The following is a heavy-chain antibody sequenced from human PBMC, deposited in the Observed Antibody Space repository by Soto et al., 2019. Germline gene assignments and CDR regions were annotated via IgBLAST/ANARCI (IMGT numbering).Heavy chain of an antibody. CDR2: VYGRGIST. D-gene: IGHD3-10*01. Sequence: PSETLSLTCAVFGGSLSTYFWSWFRRPPGKGLEWIGHVYGRGISTKYNPSLKSRVTISLDTSKNQVSLILTSVTAADTAVYFCARDRENSYGRVFAFWGPRAQITFST. V-gene: IGHV4-59*01. CDR1: GGSLSTYF. CDR3: ARDRENSYGRVFAF. J-gene: IGHJ4*02.